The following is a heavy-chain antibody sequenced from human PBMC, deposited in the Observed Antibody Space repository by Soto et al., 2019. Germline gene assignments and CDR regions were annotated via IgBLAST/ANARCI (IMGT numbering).Heavy chain of an antibody. V-gene: IGHV3-30-3*01. Sequence: PGGSLRLSCAASGFTFNIYTMHWVRQAPGKGLEWVTVISYDASTMYYADSVKGRFTISRDNSKSMLYLQMISLRIEDTAVYYCARGTYSNYDSWGQGALVTVSS. CDR2: ISYDASTM. J-gene: IGHJ5*01. CDR1: GFTFNIYT. D-gene: IGHD4-4*01. CDR3: ARGTYSNYDS.